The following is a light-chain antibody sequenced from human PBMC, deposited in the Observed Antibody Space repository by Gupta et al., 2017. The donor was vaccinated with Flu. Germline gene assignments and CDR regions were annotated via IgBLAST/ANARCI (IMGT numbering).Light chain of an antibody. V-gene: IGKV3-11*01. CDR1: QSVSSY. J-gene: IGKJ5*01. CDR2: DAS. Sequence: EIVLTQSPATLSLSPGERATLSCRASQSVSSYLAWYQQKPGQAPRLLIYDASNRDTGVPSRFSGSGSGTDFTLTISSLEPEDFASYYCQQRSNLPITFGQGTRLEIK. CDR3: QQRSNLPIT.